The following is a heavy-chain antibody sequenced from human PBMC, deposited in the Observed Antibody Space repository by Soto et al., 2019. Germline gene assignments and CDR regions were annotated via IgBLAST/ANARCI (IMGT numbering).Heavy chain of an antibody. Sequence: GGSLRLSCAASGFTFSSYAMSWVRQAPGKGLEWVSAISGSGGSTYYADSVKGRFTISRDNSKNTLYLQMNSLRAEDTAVYYCAKDHNWNYGGPSDYWGQGTLVTVSS. V-gene: IGHV3-23*01. D-gene: IGHD1-7*01. CDR1: GFTFSSYA. CDR3: AKDHNWNYGGPSDY. J-gene: IGHJ4*02. CDR2: ISGSGGST.